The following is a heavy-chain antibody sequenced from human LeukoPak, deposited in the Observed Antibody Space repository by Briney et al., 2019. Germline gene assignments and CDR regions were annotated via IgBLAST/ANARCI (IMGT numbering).Heavy chain of an antibody. CDR3: ARRFNSGWGSFDY. D-gene: IGHD6-19*01. J-gene: IGHJ4*02. Sequence: SETRSLTCTVSGGSISSYYWNWIRQPPGKGLEWIAYMHDSGTTKYNPSLKSRVTISVDTSKNHFSLKLNSVTAADTAVYFCARRFNSGWGSFDYWGPGILVTVSS. CDR1: GGSISSYY. CDR2: MHDSGTT. V-gene: IGHV4-59*08.